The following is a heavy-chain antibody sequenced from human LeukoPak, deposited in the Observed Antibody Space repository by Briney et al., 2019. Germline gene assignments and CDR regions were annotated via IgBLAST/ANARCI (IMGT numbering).Heavy chain of an antibody. CDR2: IGTASDT. CDR3: ARGPPRGKYYYMDV. J-gene: IGHJ6*03. D-gene: IGHD1-1*01. CDR1: GFTFSSFD. Sequence: PGGSLRLSCAASGFTFSSFDMHWVRQPTGQGLEWVSTIGTASDTCYPGSVEGRFTLSRDNAKNSLYLQMNSLTAGDTAVYYCARGPPRGKYYYMDVWGKGTTVTASS. V-gene: IGHV3-13*01.